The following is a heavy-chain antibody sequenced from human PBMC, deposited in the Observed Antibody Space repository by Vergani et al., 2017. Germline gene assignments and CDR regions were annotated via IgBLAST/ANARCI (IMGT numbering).Heavy chain of an antibody. CDR3: ARVAGYQLLYGYYFDY. J-gene: IGHJ4*02. CDR1: GYTFTGYY. CDR2: INPISGGT. V-gene: IGHV1-2*02. Sequence: QVQLVQSGAEVKKPGASVKVSCKASGYTFTGYYMHWVRQAPGQGLEWMGWINPISGGTNYAQKFQGRVTMTRDTSISTAYMELSRLRSDDTAVYYCARVAGYQLLYGYYFDYWGQGTLVTVSS. D-gene: IGHD2-2*02.